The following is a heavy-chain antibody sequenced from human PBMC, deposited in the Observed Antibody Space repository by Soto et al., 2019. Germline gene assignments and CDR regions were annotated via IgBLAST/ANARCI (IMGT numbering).Heavy chain of an antibody. D-gene: IGHD2-2*01. CDR3: ARGSEDIVVVPAAASFDY. CDR2: IYYSGST. J-gene: IGHJ4*02. Sequence: SETLSLTCTVSGGSISSYYWSWIRQPPGKGLEWIGYIYYSGSTNYNPSLKSRVTISVDTSKNQFSLKLSSVTAADTAVYYCARGSEDIVVVPAAASFDYWGQGTLVTVSS. V-gene: IGHV4-59*01. CDR1: GGSISSYY.